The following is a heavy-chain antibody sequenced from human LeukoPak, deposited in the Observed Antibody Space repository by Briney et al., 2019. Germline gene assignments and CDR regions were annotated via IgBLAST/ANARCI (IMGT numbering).Heavy chain of an antibody. CDR2: ISSSSSYM. J-gene: IGHJ5*02. D-gene: IGHD3-10*01. Sequence: GGSLRLSCAASGFTFSSYSMNWVRQAPGKGLEWVSSISSSSSYMYYADSVKGRFTISRDNAKNSLYLQMNSLRAEDTAVYYCARDLWFGELSPYNWFDPWGQGTLVTVSS. CDR3: ARDLWFGELSPYNWFDP. CDR1: GFTFSSYS. V-gene: IGHV3-21*01.